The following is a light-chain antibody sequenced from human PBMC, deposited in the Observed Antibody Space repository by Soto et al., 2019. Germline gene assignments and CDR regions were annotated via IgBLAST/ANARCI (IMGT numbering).Light chain of an antibody. CDR1: QTISSW. CDR2: GAS. V-gene: IGKV1-5*01. CDR3: QELSSYPRT. Sequence: DRQITGADSTLTGGVGESGRITCRASQTISSWLAWYQQKPGKAPKLLIYGASTLQTGVPSRFSGSGSGTEFTLTLRSLQPEDLATYYLQELSSYPRTFGQGTQVDIK. J-gene: IGKJ1*01.